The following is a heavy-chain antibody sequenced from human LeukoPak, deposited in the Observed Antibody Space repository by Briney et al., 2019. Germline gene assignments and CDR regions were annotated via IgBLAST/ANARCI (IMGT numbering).Heavy chain of an antibody. J-gene: IGHJ4*02. CDR2: IFGSGGSP. Sequence: GGSLRLSCEASGFTFDSHAMYWVRQAPGKGLEWVAGIFGSGGSPHYADSVKGRFTISRDNSRNTVYLQINSLRDDDTAVYYCGKTTVGYSSGQKPAWPVDFWGQGTLVTVSS. CDR1: GFTFDSHA. D-gene: IGHD5-18*01. V-gene: IGHV3-23*01. CDR3: GKTTVGYSSGQKPAWPVDF.